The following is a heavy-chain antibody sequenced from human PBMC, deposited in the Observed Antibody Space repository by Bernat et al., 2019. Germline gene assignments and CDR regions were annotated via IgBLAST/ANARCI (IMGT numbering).Heavy chain of an antibody. CDR2: IWSGGSNK. CDR3: ARDLLGTRMLPGASDI. Sequence: QVQLVESGGGVVQPGRSLTLSCAASGFSFSGYGMHWVRQAPGKGLEWVAVIWSGGSNKYYADFVKGRFTISRDNSQNTLLLQMNSLRAEDTAVYCGARDLLGTRMLPGASDIWGQGTMVTVSS. D-gene: IGHD1-1*01. V-gene: IGHV3-33*01. J-gene: IGHJ3*02. CDR1: GFSFSGYG.